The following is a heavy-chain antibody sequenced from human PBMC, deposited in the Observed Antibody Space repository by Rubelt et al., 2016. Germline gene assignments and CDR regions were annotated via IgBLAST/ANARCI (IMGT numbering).Heavy chain of an antibody. J-gene: IGHJ3*02. CDR3: ARGELIVVAHDAFDI. CDR2: INHSGST. V-gene: IGHV4-34*01. Sequence: QVQLQQWGAGLLKPSETLSLTCAVYGGSFSGYYWSWIRQPPGKGLEWIGEINHSGSTNYNPSLKSRVTISVDTSKNQFSLKLGAVTAADTAGYYCARGELIVVAHDAFDIWGQGTMVTVSS. CDR1: GGSFSGYY. D-gene: IGHD3-22*01.